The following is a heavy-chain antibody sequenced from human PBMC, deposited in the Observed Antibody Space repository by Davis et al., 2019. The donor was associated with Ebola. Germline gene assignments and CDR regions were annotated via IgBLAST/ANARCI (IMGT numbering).Heavy chain of an antibody. V-gene: IGHV3-23*01. J-gene: IGHJ6*02. CDR3: AKDIEDYGEVLDYYYGMDV. Sequence: GESLKISCAASGFTFSSYAMSWVRQAPGKGLEWVSAISGSGGSTYYADSVKGRFTISRDISKNTLYLQMNSLRAEDTAVYYCAKDIEDYGEVLDYYYGMDVWGQGTTVTVSS. CDR2: ISGSGGST. CDR1: GFTFSSYA. D-gene: IGHD4-17*01.